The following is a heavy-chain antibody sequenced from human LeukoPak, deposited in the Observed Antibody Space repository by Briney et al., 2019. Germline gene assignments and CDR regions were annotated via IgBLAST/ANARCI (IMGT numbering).Heavy chain of an antibody. V-gene: IGHV5-51*01. Sequence: GESLNNSCKGSGDSFINYSIGWVRQMPGKGLEWMGIIYPGDSDTRYSPSFQGQVTFSVDKSISTAYLQWSSLKASDTAMYYCARQRRGTDSVIDYGGQGALVTVSS. CDR1: GDSFINYS. CDR2: IYPGDSDT. CDR3: ARQRRGTDSVIDY. D-gene: IGHD1-26*01. J-gene: IGHJ4*02.